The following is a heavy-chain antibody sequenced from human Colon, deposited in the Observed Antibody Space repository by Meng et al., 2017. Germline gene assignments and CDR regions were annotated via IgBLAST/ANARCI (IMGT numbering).Heavy chain of an antibody. CDR1: VDSVSSNPAV. CDR2: TYYRSEWQN. D-gene: IGHD3-10*01. V-gene: IGHV6-1*01. Sequence: SGAGPMHPPLPHSLSCAISVDSVSSNPAVWHGVRQFPSRGLEWLGQTYYRSEWQNHYGVSVKSRITITADTSRNQFSLNLNSVTPEDTAVYYCTTWYGEYWGQGTLVTVSS. J-gene: IGHJ4*02. CDR3: TTWYGEY.